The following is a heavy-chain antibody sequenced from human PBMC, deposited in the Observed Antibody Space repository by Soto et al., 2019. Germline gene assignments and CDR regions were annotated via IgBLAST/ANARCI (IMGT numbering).Heavy chain of an antibody. CDR1: GFTLSRKA. CDR3: GRDFEVFANCRYYYCISV. CDR2: ISFDGSNI. V-gene: IGHV3-33*01. D-gene: IGHD3-22*01. Sequence: GGTLRLSCATYGFTLSRKAIHWVSHAPDKGRDWEATISFDGSNIQYAESVKGRFTISRDPSRNTLYLQMTSLIAEDAAVNYCGRDFEVFANCRYYYCISVCGKGTTGTVSS. J-gene: IGHJ6*04.